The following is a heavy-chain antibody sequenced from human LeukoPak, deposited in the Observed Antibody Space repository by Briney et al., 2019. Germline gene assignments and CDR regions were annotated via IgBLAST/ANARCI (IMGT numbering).Heavy chain of an antibody. CDR2: ISGNGGST. J-gene: IGHJ3*02. D-gene: IGHD2-8*01. V-gene: IGHV3-23*01. CDR3: VKDCTNGVCYAFDI. CDR1: GFTFSNYG. Sequence: GGSLRLSCAASGFTFSNYGMSWVRQAPGKGLEWVSAISGNGGSTYYADSVKGRFPISRDNSKNTLYLQMNSLRAEDTAVYYCVKDCTNGVCYAFDIWGQGTMVTVSS.